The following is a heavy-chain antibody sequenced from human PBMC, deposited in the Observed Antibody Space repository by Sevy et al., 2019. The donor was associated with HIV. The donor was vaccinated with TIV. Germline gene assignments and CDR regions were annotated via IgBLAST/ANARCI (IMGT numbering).Heavy chain of an antibody. D-gene: IGHD3-3*02. V-gene: IGHV1-18*01. Sequence: ASVKVSCKASGYSFTNYGISWVRQAPGQGLEWMGWISGYNGYTNYAQSLQGRVTMTTDTSTSTAYMELRSLRSDDTAIYYCAKEGKNIRSWFDPWGQGTLVTVSS. CDR1: GYSFTNYG. CDR3: AKEGKNIRSWFDP. J-gene: IGHJ5*02. CDR2: ISGYNGYT.